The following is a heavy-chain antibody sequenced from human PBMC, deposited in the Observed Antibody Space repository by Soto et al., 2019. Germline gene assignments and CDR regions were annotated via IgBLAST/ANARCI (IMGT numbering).Heavy chain of an antibody. CDR3: ARDRLCSGGSCFHY. Sequence: EVQLVESGGGLFKTGGSLRLSCAASGFTFSISSMNWVRQAPGKGLEWVSSISSSSSYIYYADSVKGRFTSSGANAKNSLYLQMNSLRAEDTAVYYCARDRLCSGGSCFHYWGQRTLLTVSS. CDR2: ISSSSSYI. V-gene: IGHV3-21*01. J-gene: IGHJ4*02. CDR1: GFTFSISS. D-gene: IGHD2-15*01.